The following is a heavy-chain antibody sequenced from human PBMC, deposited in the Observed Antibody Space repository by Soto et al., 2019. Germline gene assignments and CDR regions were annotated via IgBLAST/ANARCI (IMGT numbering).Heavy chain of an antibody. J-gene: IGHJ4*02. CDR2: IYWNDDK. D-gene: IGHD6-19*01. V-gene: IGHV2-5*01. Sequence: SGATLVNPTRSVTLTCSFSGFSLSTSGVGVGWIRQPPGKALEWLALIYWNDDKRYSPSLKSRLTITKDTSKNQVVLTMTNMDPVDTATYYCAHSGWLGTFDYWGQGTLVTVSS. CDR1: GFSLSTSGVG. CDR3: AHSGWLGTFDY.